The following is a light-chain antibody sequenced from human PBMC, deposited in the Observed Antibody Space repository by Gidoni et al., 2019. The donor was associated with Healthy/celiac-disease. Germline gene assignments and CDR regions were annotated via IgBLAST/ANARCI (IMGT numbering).Light chain of an antibody. CDR1: QSISSY. V-gene: IGKV1-39*01. J-gene: IGKJ4*01. Sequence: DIQMTQSPSSLSASVGDRVTITCRASQSISSYLNWYQQKPGKAPKLLIYAASSLQSGVPSRFSGSGSGTDFTLTISSLQPEDFATYYCQQSYSTHLTFXGXTKVXIK. CDR2: AAS. CDR3: QQSYSTHLT.